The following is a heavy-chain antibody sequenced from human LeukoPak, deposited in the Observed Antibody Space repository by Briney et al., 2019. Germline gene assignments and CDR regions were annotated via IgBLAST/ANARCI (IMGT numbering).Heavy chain of an antibody. CDR2: IYYSGST. CDR1: GGSISSYY. V-gene: IGHV4-59*01. D-gene: IGHD3-10*01. J-gene: IGHJ6*02. CDR3: ARSRGGRAYYYYGMDV. Sequence: SETLSLTCTVSGGSISSYYWSWIRQPPGKGLEWIGYIYYSGSTNYNPSLKSRVTISVDTSKNQFSLKLSSVTAADTAVYYCARSRGGRAYYYYGMDVWGQGTTVTVSS.